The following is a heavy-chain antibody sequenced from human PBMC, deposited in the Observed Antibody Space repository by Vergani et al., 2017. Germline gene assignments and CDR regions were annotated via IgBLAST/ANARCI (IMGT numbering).Heavy chain of an antibody. Sequence: QVQLVETGGGVVQPGGSLRLYCATSGFSFNTYGAHWVRQAPGKGLEWVAFIGYDGRIKYNVDSVKGRFTISRDTSKKTLSLQMRSLRADDTAVYYCAKDGRESSDYEYFDYWGQGTLVTVSS. J-gene: IGHJ4*02. D-gene: IGHD5-12*01. CDR1: GFSFNTYG. CDR2: IGYDGRIK. V-gene: IGHV3-30*02. CDR3: AKDGRESSDYEYFDY.